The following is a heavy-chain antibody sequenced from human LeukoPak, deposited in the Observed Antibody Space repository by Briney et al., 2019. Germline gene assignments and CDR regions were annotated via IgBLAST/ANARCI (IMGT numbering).Heavy chain of an antibody. D-gene: IGHD3-10*01. Sequence: ASVKVSCKASGYTFTTYAMNWVRQAPGQGLEWMGWINTNTGNPTYAQGFTGRFVFSLDTSVSKAYLQISSLKAEDTAVYYCARGPIGERFGELFDYWGQGTLVTVSS. V-gene: IGHV7-4-1*02. J-gene: IGHJ4*02. CDR1: GYTFTTYA. CDR2: INTNTGNP. CDR3: ARGPIGERFGELFDY.